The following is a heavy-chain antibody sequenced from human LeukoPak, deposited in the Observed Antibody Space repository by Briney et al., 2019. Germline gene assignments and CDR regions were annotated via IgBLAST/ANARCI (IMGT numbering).Heavy chain of an antibody. Sequence: GRSLRLSCAASGFTFSSYGMHWVRQAPGKGLEWVSYISSSGSTIYYADSVKGRFTISRDNAKNSLYLQMNSLRAEDTAVYYCARDRGITGTFDYWGQGTLVTVSS. CDR3: ARDRGITGTFDY. CDR2: ISSSGSTI. CDR1: GFTFSSYG. J-gene: IGHJ4*02. V-gene: IGHV3-48*04. D-gene: IGHD1-20*01.